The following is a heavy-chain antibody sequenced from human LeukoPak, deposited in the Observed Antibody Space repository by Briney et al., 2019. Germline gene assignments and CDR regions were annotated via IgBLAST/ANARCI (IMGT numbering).Heavy chain of an antibody. CDR2: ISSSGSTI. CDR3: ARGGNHGDYWYFDL. Sequence: GGSLRLSCAASGFTFSSYAMSWVRQAPGKGLEWVSAISSSGSTIYYADSVKGRFTISRDNAKNSLYLQMNSLRAEDTAVYYCARGGNHGDYWYFDLWGRGTLVTVSS. CDR1: GFTFSSYA. D-gene: IGHD4-17*01. J-gene: IGHJ2*01. V-gene: IGHV3-48*04.